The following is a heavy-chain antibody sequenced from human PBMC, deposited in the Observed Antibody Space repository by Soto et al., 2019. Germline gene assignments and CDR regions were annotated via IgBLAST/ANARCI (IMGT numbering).Heavy chain of an antibody. V-gene: IGHV3-48*02. CDR2: ISSSSTI. D-gene: IGHD3-22*01. Sequence: HPGGSLRLSCAASGFTFSSYSMNWVRQAPGKGLEWVSYISSSSTICYADSVKGRFTISRDNAKNSLYLQMNSLRDEDTAVYYCASLTMIAAFDIWGQGTMVTVSS. CDR3: ASLTMIAAFDI. CDR1: GFTFSSYS. J-gene: IGHJ3*02.